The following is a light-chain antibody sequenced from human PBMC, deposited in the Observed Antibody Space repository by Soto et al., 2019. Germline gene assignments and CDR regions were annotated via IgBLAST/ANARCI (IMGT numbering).Light chain of an antibody. Sequence: DIQMTQSPSSVSASVGDRVTITCRASQGLSSWLAWYQQKPGKAPKLLIYGASNLQSGVPSRFSGSGSGTDFTLTISSLQSEDFATYYCQQAYTFPWTFGQVTKVEI. CDR3: QQAYTFPWT. V-gene: IGKV1-12*01. CDR1: QGLSSW. J-gene: IGKJ1*01. CDR2: GAS.